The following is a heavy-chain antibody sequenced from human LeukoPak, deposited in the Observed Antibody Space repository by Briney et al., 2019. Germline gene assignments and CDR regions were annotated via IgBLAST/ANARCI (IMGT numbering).Heavy chain of an antibody. CDR3: ATGRGYSSSWYWFDP. CDR1: GDSISSYY. V-gene: IGHV4-59*01. D-gene: IGHD6-13*01. J-gene: IGHJ5*02. Sequence: SETLSLTCTVSGDSISSYYWSWIRQPPGKGLEWIGYIYYSGSTNYNPSLKSRVTISVDTSKNQFSLKLSSVTAADTAVYYCATGRGYSSSWYWFDPWGQGTLVNLSS. CDR2: IYYSGST.